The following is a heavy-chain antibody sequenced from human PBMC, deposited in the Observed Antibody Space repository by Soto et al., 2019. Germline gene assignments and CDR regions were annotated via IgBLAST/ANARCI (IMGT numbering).Heavy chain of an antibody. CDR2: IRTKAMSYAT. J-gene: IGHJ4*02. Sequence: EVQLVESGGGLVQPGGSLKLSCAASGFTFSGSAIHWVRQASGKGLEWVGRIRTKAMSYATEYAASVKGRFTISRDDSKNTAYLQMNSLKTEDTAVYYCTSHSGSYGSVYWGQGTLVTVSS. CDR3: TSHSGSYGSVY. CDR1: GFTFSGSA. D-gene: IGHD1-26*01. V-gene: IGHV3-73*02.